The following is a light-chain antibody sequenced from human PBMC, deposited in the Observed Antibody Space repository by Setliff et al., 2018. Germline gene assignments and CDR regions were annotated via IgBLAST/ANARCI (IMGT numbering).Light chain of an antibody. CDR3: SSYAGGSNFLV. CDR2: EVT. Sequence: QSVLTQPPSASGSPGQSVTISCTGTSSVVGGYNYVSWYQQHPGKAPKLMICEVTKRPPGVPARFSGSNSGNTASLTVSGLQAEDEADYYCSSYAGGSNFLVFGGGTKVTVL. J-gene: IGLJ3*02. V-gene: IGLV2-8*01. CDR1: SSVVGGYNY.